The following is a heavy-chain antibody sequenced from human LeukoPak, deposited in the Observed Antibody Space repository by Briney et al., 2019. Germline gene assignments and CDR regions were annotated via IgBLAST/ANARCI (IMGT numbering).Heavy chain of an antibody. V-gene: IGHV1-2*06. CDR2: INPNSGDT. D-gene: IGHD2-2*01. J-gene: IGHJ4*02. Sequence: EASVKVSCKASGYTFTGYHMHWVRQAPGQGLEWMGRINPNSGDTNNAQKFQGRVTMTRDTSISTAYMDLSRLTPDDTAVYYCARDYCSSTSCLFDYWGQGTLVTVSS. CDR3: ARDYCSSTSCLFDY. CDR1: GYTFTGYH.